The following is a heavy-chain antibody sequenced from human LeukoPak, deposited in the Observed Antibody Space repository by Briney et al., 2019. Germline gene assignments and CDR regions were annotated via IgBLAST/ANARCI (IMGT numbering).Heavy chain of an antibody. D-gene: IGHD3/OR15-3a*01. CDR1: GFTFSSYE. J-gene: IGHJ4*02. CDR3: ARDMDLKFDY. Sequence: GGSLRLSCAAPGFTFSSYEMNWVRQAPGKGLEWVSYVSSSGSTIYYADSVKGRFTISRDNAKNSLYLQMNSLRAEDTAVYYCARDMDLKFDYWGQGTLVTVSS. V-gene: IGHV3-48*03. CDR2: VSSSGSTI.